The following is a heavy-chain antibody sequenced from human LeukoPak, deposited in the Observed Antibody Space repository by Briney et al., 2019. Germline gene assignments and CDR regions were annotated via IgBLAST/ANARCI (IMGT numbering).Heavy chain of an antibody. CDR3: AKDYGPQYQLLYVYFQH. V-gene: IGHV3-30*04. CDR1: GFTFSSYA. CDR2: ISYDGSNK. J-gene: IGHJ1*01. Sequence: GRSLRLSCAASGFTFSSYAMHWVRQAPGKELEWVAVISYDGSNKYYADSVKGRFTISRDNSKNTLYLQMNSLRAEDTAVYYCAKDYGPQYQLLYVYFQHWGQGTLVTVSS. D-gene: IGHD2-2*02.